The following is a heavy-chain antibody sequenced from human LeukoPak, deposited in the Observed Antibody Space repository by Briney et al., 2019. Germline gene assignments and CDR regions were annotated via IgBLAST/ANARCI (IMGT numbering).Heavy chain of an antibody. Sequence: GGSLTLSCAASGVTFNNYALSWVRMPPGTGLEWVSSISGRGDDTSYADSVKGRFSMSRDNFKNNLYIHMSSLRADDTAVYYCAKGDDYSDLRPFDLWGQGTMVTVSS. J-gene: IGHJ3*01. CDR2: ISGRGDDT. CDR1: GVTFNNYA. CDR3: AKGDDYSDLRPFDL. D-gene: IGHD4-11*01. V-gene: IGHV3-23*01.